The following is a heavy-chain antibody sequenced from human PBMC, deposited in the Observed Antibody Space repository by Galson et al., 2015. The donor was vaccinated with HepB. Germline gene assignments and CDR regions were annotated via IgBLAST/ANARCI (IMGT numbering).Heavy chain of an antibody. CDR3: ASQKDYGDYEMGWFDP. J-gene: IGHJ5*02. CDR1: GYTFTGYY. V-gene: IGHV1-2*02. D-gene: IGHD4-17*01. CDR2: INPNSGGT. Sequence: SVKVSCKASGYTFTGYYMHWVRQAPGQGLEWMGWINPNSGGTNYAQKFQGRVTMTRDTSISTAYMELSRLRSDDTAVYYCASQKDYGDYEMGWFDPWGQGTLVTVSS.